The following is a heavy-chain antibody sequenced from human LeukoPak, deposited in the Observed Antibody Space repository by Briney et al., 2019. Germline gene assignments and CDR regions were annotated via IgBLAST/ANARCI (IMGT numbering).Heavy chain of an antibody. D-gene: IGHD2-21*01. J-gene: IGHJ4*02. CDR2: IKPETDGETT. Sequence: PGGSLRLSCAASGFTFSNAYMNWVRQAPGKGLEWVGRIKPETDGETTEYAAPVKGRFSISRDDSKNMLYLQMNSLKTEDTAVYYCITPLPYSAQGGRGTLVTVSS. V-gene: IGHV3-15*07. CDR1: GFTFSNAY. CDR3: ITPLPYSAQ.